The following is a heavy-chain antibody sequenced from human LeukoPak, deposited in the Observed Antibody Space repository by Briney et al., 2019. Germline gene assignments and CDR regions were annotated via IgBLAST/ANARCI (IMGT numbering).Heavy chain of an antibody. CDR3: ASGSSSSWEFDY. V-gene: IGHV3-72*01. CDR1: GFTFSDHY. CDR2: TRNRANSYTT. J-gene: IGHJ4*02. D-gene: IGHD6-13*01. Sequence: GGSLRLSCAASGFTFSDHYMDWVRQAPGKGLEWVGRTRNRANSYTTEYAASVKGRFTISRDDSKNSLYLRMNSLKTEDTAVYYCASGSSSSWEFDYWGQGTLVTVSS.